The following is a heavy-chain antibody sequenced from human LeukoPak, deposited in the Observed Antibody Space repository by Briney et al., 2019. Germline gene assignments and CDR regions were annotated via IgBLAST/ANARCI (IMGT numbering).Heavy chain of an antibody. CDR3: AKETEDIVLMVYANWFDP. CDR2: ITNNGGIT. Sequence: GGSLRLSCAASGFTFSSYAMHWVRQAPGKGLEYVSAITNNGGITYYANSVKGRFTISRDNSKNTLYLQMNSLRAEDTAVYYCAKETEDIVLMVYANWFDPWGQGTLVTVSS. CDR1: GFTFSSYA. J-gene: IGHJ5*02. D-gene: IGHD2-8*01. V-gene: IGHV3-64*01.